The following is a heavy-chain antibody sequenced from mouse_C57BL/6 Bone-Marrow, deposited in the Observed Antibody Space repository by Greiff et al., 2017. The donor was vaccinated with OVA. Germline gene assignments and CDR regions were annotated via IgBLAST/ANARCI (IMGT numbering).Heavy chain of an antibody. D-gene: IGHD1-1*01. CDR3: AREIITTVVATNYYAMDY. V-gene: IGHV1-50*01. Sequence: VQLQQPGAELVKPGASVKLYCKASGYTFTSYWMQWVKQRPGQGLEWIGEIDPSDSYTNYNQKFKGKATLTVDTSSSTAYMQLSSLTSEDSAVYYCAREIITTVVATNYYAMDYWGQGTSVTVSS. CDR1: GYTFTSYW. CDR2: IDPSDSYT. J-gene: IGHJ4*01.